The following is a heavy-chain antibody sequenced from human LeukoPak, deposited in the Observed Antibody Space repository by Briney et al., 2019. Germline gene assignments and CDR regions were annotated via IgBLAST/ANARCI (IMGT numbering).Heavy chain of an antibody. Sequence: SETLSLTCTVSGGSISSYYWSWIRQPPGKGLEWIGYIYYSGSTNCNPSLKSRVTISVDTSKNQFSLKLSSVTAADTAVYYCARYGIVGVTLDIWGQGTMVTVSS. CDR3: ARYGIVGVTLDI. CDR1: GGSISSYY. D-gene: IGHD1-26*01. J-gene: IGHJ3*02. CDR2: IYYSGST. V-gene: IGHV4-59*01.